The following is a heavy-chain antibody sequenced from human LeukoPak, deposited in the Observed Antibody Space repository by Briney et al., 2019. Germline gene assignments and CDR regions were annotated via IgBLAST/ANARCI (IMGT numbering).Heavy chain of an antibody. D-gene: IGHD4-17*01. CDR1: GFTFSSYW. Sequence: PGGSLRLSCAASGFTFSSYWMSWVRQVPGKGLEWVANVKQDGSEKHYVDSVEGRFTISRDNAKNSLYLQMNSLGAEDTAVYYCARHLTTVTTPDYFDYWGQGALVTVSS. V-gene: IGHV3-7*01. CDR2: VKQDGSEK. J-gene: IGHJ4*02. CDR3: ARHLTTVTTPDYFDY.